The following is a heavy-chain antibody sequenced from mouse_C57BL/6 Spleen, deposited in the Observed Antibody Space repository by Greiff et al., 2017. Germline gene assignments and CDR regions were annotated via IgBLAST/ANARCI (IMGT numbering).Heavy chain of an antibody. D-gene: IGHD1-1*02. J-gene: IGHJ4*01. Sequence: QVQLQQPGAELVRPGTSVKLSCKASGYTFTSYWMHWVKQRPGQGLEWIGVIDPSDSYTNNNQKFKGKATLTVDTSSSTAYMQLSSLTSGDSAVYYCARSRYGKGDAMDYWGQGTSGTVSS. CDR1: GYTFTSYW. V-gene: IGHV1-59*01. CDR3: ARSRYGKGDAMDY. CDR2: IDPSDSYT.